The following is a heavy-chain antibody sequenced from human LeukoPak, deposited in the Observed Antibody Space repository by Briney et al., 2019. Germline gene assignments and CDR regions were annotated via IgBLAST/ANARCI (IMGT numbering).Heavy chain of an antibody. CDR1: GFTFSSYA. CDR3: VRGCSFGPYGMDV. CDR2: ITNGGGST. D-gene: IGHD2-8*01. J-gene: IGHJ6*02. V-gene: IGHV3-23*01. Sequence: GGSLRLSCAASGFTFSSYAMSWVRQSPGKGLEWVSGITNGGGSTYYADSVKGRFTISRDNSKNTLYLQMSSLRAEDTAVYFCVRGCSFGPYGMDVWGQGTTVTVSS.